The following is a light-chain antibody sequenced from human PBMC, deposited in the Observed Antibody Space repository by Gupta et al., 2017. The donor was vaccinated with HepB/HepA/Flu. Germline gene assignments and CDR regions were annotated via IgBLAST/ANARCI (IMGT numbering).Light chain of an antibody. CDR3: NSRDSSGNHLV. V-gene: IGLV3-19*01. CDR1: SLRSYY. Sequence: SSELTQDPAVSVALGQTVRITCQGDSLRSYYASWDQQKPGQAPVIVIYGKNNRPSGIPDRFSCSSSGNKASLTITGAQAEDEADYYCNSRDSSGNHLVFGGGTKLTVL. CDR2: GKN. J-gene: IGLJ2*01.